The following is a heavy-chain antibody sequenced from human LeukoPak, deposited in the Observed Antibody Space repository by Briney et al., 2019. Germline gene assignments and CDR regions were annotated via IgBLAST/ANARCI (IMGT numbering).Heavy chain of an antibody. Sequence: ASVKVSCKASGYTFTGYYMHWVRQAPGRGLEWMGRINPNSGGTNYAQKFQGRVTMTRDTSISTAYMELSRLRSDDTAVYYCARDLNAWYQLLFYWGQGTLVTVSS. CDR3: ARDLNAWYQLLFY. J-gene: IGHJ4*02. D-gene: IGHD2-2*01. V-gene: IGHV1-2*06. CDR1: GYTFTGYY. CDR2: INPNSGGT.